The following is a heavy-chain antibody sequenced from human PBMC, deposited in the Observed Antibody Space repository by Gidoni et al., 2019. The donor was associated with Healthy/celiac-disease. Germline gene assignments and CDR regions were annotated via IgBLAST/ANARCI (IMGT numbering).Heavy chain of an antibody. CDR3: ARHLPDCGGDCALDY. J-gene: IGHJ4*02. CDR2: IYPGDSDT. CDR1: GYRFTSYW. D-gene: IGHD2-21*01. Sequence: EVQLVQSGAEVKKPGETLKISCKGYGYRFTSYWNGWVRQMPGKGLEWMGIIYPGDSDTRYSPSFQGQVTISADKSISTAYLQWSSLKASDTAMYYCARHLPDCGGDCALDYWGQGTLVTVSS. V-gene: IGHV5-51*01.